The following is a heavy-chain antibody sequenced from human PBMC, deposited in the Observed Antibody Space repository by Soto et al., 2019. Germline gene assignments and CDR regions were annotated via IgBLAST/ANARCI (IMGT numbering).Heavy chain of an antibody. CDR1: GFTFSSYS. Sequence: GGSLRLSCAASGFTFSSYSMNWVRQAPGKGLEWVSYISSSSSTIYYADSVKGRFTISRDNAKNSLYLQMNSLRAEDTAVYYCARDRWVPAAIYFDYWGQGTLVTVSS. CDR2: ISSSSSTI. CDR3: ARDRWVPAAIYFDY. V-gene: IGHV3-48*01. D-gene: IGHD2-2*01. J-gene: IGHJ4*02.